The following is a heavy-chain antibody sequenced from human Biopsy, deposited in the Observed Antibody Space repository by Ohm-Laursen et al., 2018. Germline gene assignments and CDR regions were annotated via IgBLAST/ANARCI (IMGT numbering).Heavy chain of an antibody. CDR1: GFSLRNYT. Sequence: SLRLSCAASGFSLRNYTINWVRQAPGKGLEWVSSISRSTSHILYAETLKGRFTSSRDNAKNSVYLQMNSLRAEDTGVYYCARGRSHLLPDHDWFDPGGQGTRVGVSS. CDR3: ARGRSHLLPDHDWFDP. D-gene: IGHD1-14*01. V-gene: IGHV3-21*06. J-gene: IGHJ5*02. CDR2: ISRSTSHI.